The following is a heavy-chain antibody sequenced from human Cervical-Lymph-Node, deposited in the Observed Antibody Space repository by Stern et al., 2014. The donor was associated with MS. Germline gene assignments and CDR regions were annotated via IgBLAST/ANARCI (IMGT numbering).Heavy chain of an antibody. CDR2: VSFSWST. CDR1: GVSISSGGYY. D-gene: IGHD5-24*01. CDR3: ANGGDEYNPIDY. J-gene: IGHJ4*02. V-gene: IGHV4-31*03. Sequence: QVQLQESGPGLLKPSQTLSLSCTVSGVSISSGGYYWRWIRQLPGKCLEWIGYVSFSWSTSSNPSVTSRVSISVDTSKNQFSLNLRSVTAADTAVYYCANGGDEYNPIDYWGQGTLVIVST.